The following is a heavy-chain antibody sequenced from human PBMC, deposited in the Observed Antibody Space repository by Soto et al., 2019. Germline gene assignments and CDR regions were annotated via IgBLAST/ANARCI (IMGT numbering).Heavy chain of an antibody. CDR2: INHSGST. CDR1: GGSFSGYY. J-gene: IGHJ5*02. D-gene: IGHD3-9*01. Sequence: SETLSLTCAVYGGSFSGYYWSWIRQPPGKGLEWIGEINHSGSTNYNPSLKSRVTISVDTSKNQFSLKLSSVTAADTAVYYCARHRVSDMLTGAFDPWGQGILVTVSS. CDR3: ARHRVSDMLTGAFDP. V-gene: IGHV4-34*01.